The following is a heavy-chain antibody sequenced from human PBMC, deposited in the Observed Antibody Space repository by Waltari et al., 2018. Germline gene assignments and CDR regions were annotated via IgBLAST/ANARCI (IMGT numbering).Heavy chain of an antibody. CDR1: GYSISSGYY. V-gene: IGHV4-38-2*02. CDR2: IYFSGST. D-gene: IGHD3-22*01. J-gene: IGHJ4*02. CDR3: ARDPGYYDTSGYPAYFDY. Sequence: QVQLQESGPGLVKPSETLSLTCTVSGYSISSGYYWGWSRQPPGKGLEWIGSIYFSGSTYYNPALKSRVTISVDTSKNQFSRELSSGTAADTAVYYCARDPGYYDTSGYPAYFDYWGQGTLVTVSS.